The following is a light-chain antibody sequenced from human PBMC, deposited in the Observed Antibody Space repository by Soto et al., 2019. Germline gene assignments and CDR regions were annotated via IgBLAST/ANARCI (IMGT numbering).Light chain of an antibody. CDR2: DAS. CDR1: QSVGTY. CDR3: QQSSYSPGT. V-gene: IGKV3-11*01. Sequence: EIVLTQSPATLSLSPGERAILSCRASQSVGTYLAWYQQKPGQAPRLLIYDASNRTTGIPGRFGGSGYKTSSTNTINPLQSEVFAVYYPQQSSYSPGTIGPGTKVDIK. J-gene: IGKJ3*01.